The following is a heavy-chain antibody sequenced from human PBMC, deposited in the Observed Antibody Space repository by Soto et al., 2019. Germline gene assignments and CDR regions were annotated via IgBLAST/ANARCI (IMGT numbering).Heavy chain of an antibody. V-gene: IGHV3-23*01. D-gene: IGHD6-13*01. CDR3: VKDSSSYWYFDL. CDR2: ISGSGGST. CDR1: GFTFSSYA. Sequence: EVQLLESGGGLVQPGGSLRLSCAASGFTFSSYAMSWVRQAPGKGLEWVSAISGSGGSTYYADSVKGRFTISRDNSKNTLYLQMNSLRADDTAVYYCVKDSSSYWYFDLWGRGTLVTLSS. J-gene: IGHJ2*01.